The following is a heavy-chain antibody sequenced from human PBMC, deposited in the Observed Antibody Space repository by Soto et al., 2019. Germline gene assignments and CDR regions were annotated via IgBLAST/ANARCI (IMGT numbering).Heavy chain of an antibody. CDR3: AKTYYDFWSNYYYYGMDV. V-gene: IGHV3-30*02. CDR2: IWYDGSNK. CDR1: GFTFISYG. Sequence: PGGSLRLSCAASGFTFISYGMHWVRQAPVKGREWVAVIWYDGSNKYYADSVKGRVTITRDTSASTAYMELSSLRSEDTAVYYCAKTYYDFWSNYYYYGMDVWGQGTTVTVSS. J-gene: IGHJ6*02. D-gene: IGHD3-3*01.